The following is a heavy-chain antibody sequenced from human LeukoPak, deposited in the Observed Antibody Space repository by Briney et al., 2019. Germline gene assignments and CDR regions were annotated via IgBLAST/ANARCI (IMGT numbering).Heavy chain of an antibody. J-gene: IGHJ4*02. CDR3: ARDPSGSLGTRFDS. CDR1: GFTFSSYE. V-gene: IGHV3-48*03. D-gene: IGHD1-26*01. Sequence: PGGSLRLSCAASGFTFSSYEMNWVRQAPGKGLEWVSYISSSGSTIYYADSVKGRFTISRDNAKNSLYLQMNSLRAEDTAVYYCARDPSGSLGTRFDSWGQGTLVTVSS. CDR2: ISSSGSTI.